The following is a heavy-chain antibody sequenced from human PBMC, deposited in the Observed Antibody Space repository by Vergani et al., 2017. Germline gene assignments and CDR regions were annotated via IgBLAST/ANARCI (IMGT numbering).Heavy chain of an antibody. Sequence: QVQLQQSGPGLVKPSQTLSLTCTVSGGSISSGGSYWSWIRQHPGKGLEWVSGISWNSGSIGYADSVKGRFTISRDNAKNSLYLQMNSLRADDTAVYYCARDAHTDGSYGYNWFDPWGQGTLVTVSS. V-gene: IGHV3-11*04. J-gene: IGHJ5*02. CDR3: ARDAHTDGSYGYNWFDP. CDR2: ISWNSGSI. CDR1: GGSISSGGSY. D-gene: IGHD1-26*01.